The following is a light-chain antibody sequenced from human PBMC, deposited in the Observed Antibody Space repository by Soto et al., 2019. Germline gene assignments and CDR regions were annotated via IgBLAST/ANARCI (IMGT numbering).Light chain of an antibody. V-gene: IGLV2-11*01. Sequence: QSALTQPRSVSGSPGQSVTISCTGTSSDVGGFNYVSWYQQHPGKAPKLMIYDVSKRPSGVPDRFSGSKSGNMASLTISGLQADDDADYYCCSYAGSYTYVFGIGTKVTVL. J-gene: IGLJ1*01. CDR3: CSYAGSYTYV. CDR2: DVS. CDR1: SSDVGGFNY.